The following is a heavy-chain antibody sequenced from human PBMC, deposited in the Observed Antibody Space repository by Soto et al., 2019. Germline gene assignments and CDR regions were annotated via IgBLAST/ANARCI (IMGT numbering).Heavy chain of an antibody. Sequence: QVQLVQSGVEVKKPGASVKVSCKASGYTFTDYAISWVRPAPGRGLEWMGWVNTYNGNPNYAQIFQFRVTMTTDTATDTAYMELRSLKSNDSAVYYCARDSQYSTSWQRFDSWGQGTLVTVSS. CDR1: GYTFTDYA. CDR2: VNTYNGNP. J-gene: IGHJ4*02. V-gene: IGHV1-18*01. CDR3: ARDSQYSTSWQRFDS. D-gene: IGHD6-13*01.